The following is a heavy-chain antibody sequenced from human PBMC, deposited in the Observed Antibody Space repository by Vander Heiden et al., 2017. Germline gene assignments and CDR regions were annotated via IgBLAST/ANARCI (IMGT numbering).Heavy chain of an antibody. CDR1: RGSFSGYY. V-gene: IGHV4-34*02. J-gene: IGHJ4*02. D-gene: IGHD6-25*01. CDR2: INESGST. Sequence: QVQLPQRGAGLLKPSETRSLTCTGHRGSFSGYYWTWIRQPPGKGLEWIGEINESGSTNYNPSLKSRVTISGDTSKNQFSLRLTSVTAADTAVYYCARRGRLPFDYWGQGTLVTVSS. CDR3: ARRGRLPFDY.